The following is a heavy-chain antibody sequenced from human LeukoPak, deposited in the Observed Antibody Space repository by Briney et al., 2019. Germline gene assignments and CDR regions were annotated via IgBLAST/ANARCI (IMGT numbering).Heavy chain of an antibody. J-gene: IGHJ3*02. D-gene: IGHD4-17*01. CDR3: ARGYGVLPNDAFDI. V-gene: IGHV1-8*01. Sequence: GASVKVSCKASGYTFTTYDINWVRQATGQGLEWMGWMNPNSGNTGYAQKLQGRVTMTKDTSTSTAYMELRSLRSDDTAVYYCARGYGVLPNDAFDIWGQGTMVTVSS. CDR1: GYTFTTYD. CDR2: MNPNSGNT.